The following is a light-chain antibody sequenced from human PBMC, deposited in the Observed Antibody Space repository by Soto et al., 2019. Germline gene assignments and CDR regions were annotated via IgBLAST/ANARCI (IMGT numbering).Light chain of an antibody. CDR2: DVR. CDR1: SNDVGGSDY. J-gene: IGLJ2*01. CDR3: SSYTINIVI. Sequence: QSALTQPASVSGAPGQSITISCTGTSNDVGGSDYVSWYQHHPGKAPKLLIFDVRHRPSPISDRFSASRSGFTAALTISGPQAEDEADYYCSSYTINIVIFGGGTKLTVL. V-gene: IGLV2-14*03.